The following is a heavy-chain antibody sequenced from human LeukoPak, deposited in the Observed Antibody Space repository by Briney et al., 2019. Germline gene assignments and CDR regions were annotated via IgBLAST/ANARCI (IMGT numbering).Heavy chain of an antibody. CDR3: ARVDYGDYEVDY. D-gene: IGHD4-17*01. Sequence: PGGSLRLSCAASGFTFSSYDMSWVRQAPGKGLEWVSAISGRGVSTYYADSVKGRFTISRDNSKNTLYLQMNSLRAEDTAVYYCARVDYGDYEVDYWGQGTLVTVSS. J-gene: IGHJ4*02. CDR1: GFTFSSYD. V-gene: IGHV3-23*01. CDR2: ISGRGVST.